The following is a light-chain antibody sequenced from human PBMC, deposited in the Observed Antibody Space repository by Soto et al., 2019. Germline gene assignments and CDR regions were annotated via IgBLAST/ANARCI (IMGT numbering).Light chain of an antibody. CDR3: QHYNGYPFT. V-gene: IGKV1-5*03. CDR1: QSVSNW. J-gene: IGKJ3*01. Sequence: DIQMTQFPSTLSASVGDRVTITCRASQSVSNWLAWYQQKPGKAPNLLIYQASNLENGVPSRFSGGGSGTEFTLNISRLEPDDFATYYCQHYNGYPFTFGPGTKLDRK. CDR2: QAS.